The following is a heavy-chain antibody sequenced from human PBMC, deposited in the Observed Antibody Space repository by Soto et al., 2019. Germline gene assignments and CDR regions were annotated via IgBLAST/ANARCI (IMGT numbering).Heavy chain of an antibody. Sequence: GASVKVSCKASGGTFSSYAISWVRQAPGQGLEWMGGIIPIFGTANYAQKFQGRVTITADESTSTAYMELSSLRSEDTAVYYCARDPRQGAYYYYGMDVWGQGTTVTVSS. CDR2: IIPIFGTA. CDR3: ARDPRQGAYYYYGMDV. CDR1: GGTFSSYA. D-gene: IGHD3-16*01. V-gene: IGHV1-69*13. J-gene: IGHJ6*02.